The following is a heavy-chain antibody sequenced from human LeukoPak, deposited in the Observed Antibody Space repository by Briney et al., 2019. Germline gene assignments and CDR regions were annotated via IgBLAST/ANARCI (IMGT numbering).Heavy chain of an antibody. CDR2: ISAYNGNT. Sequence: VASVKVSCKASGYTFTSYGISWVRQAPGQGLGWMGWISAYNGNTNYAQKLQGRVTMTTDTSTSTAYMELRSLRSDDTAVYYCARGLYCSSTSCYNYYMDVWGKGTTVTVSS. CDR1: GYTFTSYG. V-gene: IGHV1-18*01. D-gene: IGHD2-2*01. CDR3: ARGLYCSSTSCYNYYMDV. J-gene: IGHJ6*03.